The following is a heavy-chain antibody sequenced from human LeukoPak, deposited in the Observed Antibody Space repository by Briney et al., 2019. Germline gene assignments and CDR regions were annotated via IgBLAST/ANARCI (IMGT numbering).Heavy chain of an antibody. CDR3: ARAPQYYDSSGYYYYYMDV. CDR1: GDSISTYY. J-gene: IGHJ6*03. Sequence: SETLSLTCTVSGDSISTYYWSWIRQPPGKGLEWIGYIYYSGGTNYNPSLKSRVTLSVDTSKNQFSLNLSSVTAADTAVYYCARAPQYYDSSGYYYYYMDVWGKGTTVTVSS. D-gene: IGHD3-22*01. V-gene: IGHV4-59*01. CDR2: IYYSGGT.